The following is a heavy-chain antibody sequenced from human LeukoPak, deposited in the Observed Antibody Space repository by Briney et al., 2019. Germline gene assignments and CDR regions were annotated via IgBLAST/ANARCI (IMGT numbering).Heavy chain of an antibody. CDR2: ISASGDGT. CDR3: ARDRKGRTYGDPYWFFDL. V-gene: IGHV3-23*01. J-gene: IGHJ2*01. CDR1: GGFAFSSFV. Sequence: GGSLRLSCVASGGFAFSSFVLSWVRQTPGKGLEWVSVISASGDGTYYTDSVKGRFTISRDNSKNTLYLQMNSLRAEDTAVYYCARDRKGRTYGDPYWFFDLWGRGTLVSVSS. D-gene: IGHD4-17*01.